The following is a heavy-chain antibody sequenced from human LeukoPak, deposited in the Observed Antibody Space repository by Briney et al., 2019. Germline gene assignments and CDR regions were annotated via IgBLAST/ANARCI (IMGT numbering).Heavy chain of an antibody. Sequence: SETLSLTCIVSGGSISSYYWIWIRQPPGKALEWIGYIYYSGSTNYNPSLKSRVTISVDTSKNQFSLKLSSVTAADTAVYYCARGPNWNDSPRWIHYFDYWGQETLVTVSS. CDR1: GGSISSYY. V-gene: IGHV4-59*01. CDR2: IYYSGST. D-gene: IGHD1-20*01. CDR3: ARGPNWNDSPRWIHYFDY. J-gene: IGHJ4*02.